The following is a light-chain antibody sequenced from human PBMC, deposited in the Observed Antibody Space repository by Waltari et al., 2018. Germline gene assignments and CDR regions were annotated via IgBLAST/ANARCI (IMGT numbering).Light chain of an antibody. J-gene: IGLJ3*02. V-gene: IGLV2-23*01. CDR3: CSFAGGSSWV. CDR1: SSDIGS. CDR2: EGP. Sequence: QSALTQPASVSGSPGQSITISCTGTSSDIGSVSWYQQHPGMAPKLMIYEGPKRPSGLSNRFSGSKSGNTASLTISGLQAEDDADYYCCSFAGGSSWVFGGGTKVTVL.